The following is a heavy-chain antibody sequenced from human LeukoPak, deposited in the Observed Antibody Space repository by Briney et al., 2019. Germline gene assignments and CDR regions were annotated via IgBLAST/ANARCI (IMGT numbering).Heavy chain of an antibody. CDR3: ASEGFVLMVYAMYVY. V-gene: IGHV3-30-3*01. CDR1: GFTFSSYA. Sequence: PGRSLRLSCAASGFTFSSYAMHWVRQAPGKGLEWVAVISYDGSNKYYADSVKGRFTISRDNSKNTLYLQMNGLRAEDTAVYYCASEGFVLMVYAMYVYWGQGTLVTVSS. CDR2: ISYDGSNK. D-gene: IGHD2-8*01. J-gene: IGHJ4*02.